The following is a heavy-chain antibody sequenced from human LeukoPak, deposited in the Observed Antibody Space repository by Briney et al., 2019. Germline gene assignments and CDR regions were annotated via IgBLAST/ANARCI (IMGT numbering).Heavy chain of an antibody. Sequence: ASVKFSCKASGYTFTSYDINWVRQATGQGLEWMGWMNPNSGNTGYAQKFQGRVTITRNTSISTAYMELSSLRSEDTAVYYCARIGYCSGGSCYSEFDYWGQGTLVTVSS. D-gene: IGHD2-15*01. J-gene: IGHJ4*02. V-gene: IGHV1-8*03. CDR2: MNPNSGNT. CDR3: ARIGYCSGGSCYSEFDY. CDR1: GYTFTSYD.